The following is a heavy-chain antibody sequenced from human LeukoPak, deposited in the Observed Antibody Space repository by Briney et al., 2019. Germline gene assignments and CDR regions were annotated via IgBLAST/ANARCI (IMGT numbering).Heavy chain of an antibody. CDR3: ARQLGYCSSTSCYADKVDY. J-gene: IGHJ4*02. V-gene: IGHV4-39*01. D-gene: IGHD2-2*01. CDR1: GVSLSSSSYY. CDR2: IYYSGST. Sequence: PSETLSLTCTVSGVSLSSSSYYWGWVRPPPGKGLGWVGSIYYSGSTYYNPSLKSRVTISVAPSKNHFSLKLSSVTAADTAVYYCARQLGYCSSTSCYADKVDYWGQGTLVTVSS.